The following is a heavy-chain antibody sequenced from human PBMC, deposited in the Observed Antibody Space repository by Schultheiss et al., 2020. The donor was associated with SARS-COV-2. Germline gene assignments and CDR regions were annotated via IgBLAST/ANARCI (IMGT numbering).Heavy chain of an antibody. V-gene: IGHV4-38-2*01. D-gene: IGHD3/OR15-3a*01. Sequence: SETLSLTCSVSGYSISSGYYWSWIRQPPGKGLEWIGEINHRGSANYNSALESRITMSVDTSKNQFSLKVSSVTAADTAIYYCARTRLDYLLRNYFGPWGQGIPVTVSS. CDR3: ARTRLDYLLRNYFGP. CDR2: INHRGSA. CDR1: GYSISSGYY. J-gene: IGHJ5*02.